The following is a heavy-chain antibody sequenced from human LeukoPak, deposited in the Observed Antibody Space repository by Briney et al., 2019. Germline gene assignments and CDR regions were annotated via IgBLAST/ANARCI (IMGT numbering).Heavy chain of an antibody. Sequence: GGSLRLSCAASGFTFSSYSMNWVRQAPGKGLEWVSSISSSSSYIYYADSVKGRFTISRDNAKNSLYLQMNSLRAEDTAVYYCAKDSSGYYLGYYFDYWGQGTLVTVSS. D-gene: IGHD3-22*01. CDR2: ISSSSSYI. J-gene: IGHJ4*02. CDR1: GFTFSSYS. V-gene: IGHV3-21*01. CDR3: AKDSSGYYLGYYFDY.